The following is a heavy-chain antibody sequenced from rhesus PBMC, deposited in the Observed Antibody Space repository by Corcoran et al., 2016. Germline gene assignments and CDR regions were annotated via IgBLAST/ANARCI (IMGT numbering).Heavy chain of an antibody. Sequence: QVQLQESGPGLVKPSETLSLTCAVSGGSFSSYWWGWIRQPPGKGLGWIGSIYGSSASTEYNPALEIRATISRDTSKNQFSLKLSSVTAADTAVYYCARDGNGYYFDYWGQGVLVTVSS. CDR1: GGSFSSYW. J-gene: IGHJ4*01. CDR3: ARDGNGYYFDY. CDR2: IYGSSAST. D-gene: IGHD4-35*01. V-gene: IGHV4-160*01.